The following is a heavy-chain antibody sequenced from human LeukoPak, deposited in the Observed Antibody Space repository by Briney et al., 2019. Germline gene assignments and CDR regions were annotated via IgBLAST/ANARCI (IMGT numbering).Heavy chain of an antibody. CDR2: IKSKTDGGTT. CDR3: TTSDCSSTSCYTGDAFDI. D-gene: IGHD2-2*02. J-gene: IGHJ3*02. Sequence: GGSLRLSCAASGFTFNNAWMNWVRQAPGKGLEWVGRIKSKTDGGTTDYAAPVKGRFTISRDDSKNTLYLQMNSLKTEDTAVYYCTTSDCSSTSCYTGDAFDIWGQGTMVTVSS. V-gene: IGHV3-15*01. CDR1: GFTFNNAW.